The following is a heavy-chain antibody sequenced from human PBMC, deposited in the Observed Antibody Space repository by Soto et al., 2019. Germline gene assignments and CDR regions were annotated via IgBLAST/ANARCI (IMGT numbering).Heavy chain of an antibody. J-gene: IGHJ6*02. D-gene: IGHD2-15*01. CDR2: ISYDGSNK. CDR3: AKDWRRYCSGGSCYLYGMDV. V-gene: IGHV3-30*18. CDR1: GFTFSSYG. Sequence: GGSLRLSCAASGFTFSSYGMHWVRQAPGKGLEWVAVISYDGSNKYYADSVKGRFTISRDNSKNTLYLQMNSLRAEDTAVYYCAKDWRRYCSGGSCYLYGMDVWGQGTTDNVFS.